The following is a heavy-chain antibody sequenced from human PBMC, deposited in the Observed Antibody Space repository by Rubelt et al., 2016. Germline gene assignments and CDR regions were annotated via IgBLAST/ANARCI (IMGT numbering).Heavy chain of an antibody. Sequence: SSYGMHWVRQAPGKGLEWVAVIWYDGSNKYYADSVKGRFTISRDNSKNTLYLQMNSLRAEDTAVYYCAKARWDLHGAFDSWGQGTLVTVSS. J-gene: IGHJ4*02. CDR1: SSYG. D-gene: IGHD1-26*01. V-gene: IGHV3-33*06. CDR2: IWYDGSNK. CDR3: AKARWDLHGAFDS.